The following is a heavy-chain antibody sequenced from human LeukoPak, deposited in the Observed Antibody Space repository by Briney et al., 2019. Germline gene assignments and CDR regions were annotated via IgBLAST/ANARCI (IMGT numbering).Heavy chain of an antibody. Sequence: GASVKVSCKASGYTFTGYYMHWVRQAPGQGLEWMGWINPNSGDTNFAQKFQGRVTMTRDTSISTAYMELSRLRSDDTAVYYCARDLVGTTMPLGGYWGQGTLVTVSS. CDR2: INPNSGDT. V-gene: IGHV1-2*02. CDR3: ARDLVGTTMPLGGY. CDR1: GYTFTGYY. J-gene: IGHJ4*02. D-gene: IGHD1-1*01.